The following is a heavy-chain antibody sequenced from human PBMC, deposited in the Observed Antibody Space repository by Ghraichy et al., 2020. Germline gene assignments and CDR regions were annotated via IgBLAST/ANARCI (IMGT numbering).Heavy chain of an antibody. Sequence: GGSLRLSCTASGFTFSSYSMNWVRQAPGKGLEWVSFISSSSSTIYYADSVKGRFTISRDNAKNSLYLQMNDLRDEDTALYYCARSQGALNAWGQGTMVTVSS. CDR3: ARSQGALNA. CDR2: ISSSSSTI. V-gene: IGHV3-48*02. D-gene: IGHD1-26*01. CDR1: GFTFSSYS. J-gene: IGHJ3*01.